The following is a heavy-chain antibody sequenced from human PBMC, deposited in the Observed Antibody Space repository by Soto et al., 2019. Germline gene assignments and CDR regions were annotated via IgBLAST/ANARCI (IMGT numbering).Heavy chain of an antibody. D-gene: IGHD2-8*01. CDR3: ARGVDNGVDV. Sequence: QVQLVQSGAEVTKPGASVKVSCKASGYTFTSYDINWVRQATGQGLEWMGWMSPNSGATGYAQKFQGRVTMTRDTSISTVYMEVSNLRSEDTAIYYCARGVDNGVDVWGQGSTVTVSS. CDR2: MSPNSGAT. J-gene: IGHJ6*02. CDR1: GYTFTSYD. V-gene: IGHV1-8*01.